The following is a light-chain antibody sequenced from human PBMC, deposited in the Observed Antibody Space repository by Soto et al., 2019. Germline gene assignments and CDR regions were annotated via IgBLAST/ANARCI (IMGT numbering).Light chain of an antibody. CDR1: QHVSSN. J-gene: IGKJ2*01. CDR2: RAS. V-gene: IGKV3-15*01. CDR3: QQYNKWPYT. Sequence: EIVMTQSPATLSVSPGGSATLSCRASQHVSSNLAWYRQKPGQPPTLLIYRASTRATGTPATFSGSGSGTEFTLTISSLQSEDFAVYYCQQYNKWPYTFGQGTKLEI.